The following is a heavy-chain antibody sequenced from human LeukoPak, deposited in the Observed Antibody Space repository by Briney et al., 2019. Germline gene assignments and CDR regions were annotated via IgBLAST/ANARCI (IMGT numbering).Heavy chain of an antibody. V-gene: IGHV3-64*01. CDR2: ISSNGGST. J-gene: IGHJ4*02. CDR3: AKGGGHNYDYVWGSYDEGLDHPGFDY. CDR1: GFTFSSYA. D-gene: IGHD3-16*01. Sequence: GGSLRLSCAASGFTFSSYAMHWVRQAPGKGLEYVSAISSNGGSTYYANSVKGRFTISRDNSKNTLYLQMNSLRAEDTAVYYCAKGGGHNYDYVWGSYDEGLDHPGFDYWGQGTLVTVSS.